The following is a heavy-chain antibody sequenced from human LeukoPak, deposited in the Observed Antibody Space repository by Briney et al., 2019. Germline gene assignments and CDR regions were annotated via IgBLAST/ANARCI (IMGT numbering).Heavy chain of an antibody. Sequence: SETLSLTCAVYGGCFSGYYWRWIRQPPGKGLEWIGGINHSGSTNSTPSPKSRVTISVDTSKTQFSLKLSSVTAADTAVYYCARNPPLYYYDSSGPTDYWGQGTLVTVSS. D-gene: IGHD3-22*01. CDR3: ARNPPLYYYDSSGPTDY. CDR2: INHSGST. J-gene: IGHJ4*02. CDR1: GGCFSGYY. V-gene: IGHV4-34*01.